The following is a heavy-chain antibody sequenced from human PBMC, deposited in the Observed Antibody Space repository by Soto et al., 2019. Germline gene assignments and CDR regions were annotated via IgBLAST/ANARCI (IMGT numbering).Heavy chain of an antibody. J-gene: IGHJ4*02. CDR2: IYYSGST. V-gene: IGHV4-59*08. CDR3: ARVYYDSSGYFDY. D-gene: IGHD3-22*01. Sequence: SETLSLTCTVSGGSISSYYWSWIRQPPGKGLEWIGYIYYSGSTNYNPSLKSRVTISVDTPKNQFSLKLSSVTAADTAVYYCARVYYDSSGYFDYWGQGTLVTVSS. CDR1: GGSISSYY.